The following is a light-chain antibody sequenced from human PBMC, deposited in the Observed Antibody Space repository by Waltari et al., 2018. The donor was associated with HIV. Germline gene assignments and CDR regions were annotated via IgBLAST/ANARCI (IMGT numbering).Light chain of an antibody. Sequence: DIQMTQSPSTLSASVGDRVTITCRASQSIGNWLAWYQQKPGKAPNLLIFEASTLESGVPSRFSGSGSGTEFTLTITSLQPDDFATYYCHNYGTSSHPFGQGTKV. CDR3: HNYGTSSHP. V-gene: IGKV1-5*03. CDR1: QSIGNW. CDR2: EAS. J-gene: IGKJ1*01.